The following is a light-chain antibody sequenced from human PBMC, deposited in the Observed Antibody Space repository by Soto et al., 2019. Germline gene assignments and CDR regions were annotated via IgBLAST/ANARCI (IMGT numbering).Light chain of an antibody. V-gene: IGKV1-5*01. Sequence: DIQVTQSPSTLSASVGDRVTITCRASQSISSWLAWYQQKPGKPPKLLIYEESTLHSGVPSRFSGRKSGTQFTLTIDSLQPEDFATYYCQQVKTYPRTFGGGTKV. CDR1: QSISSW. CDR2: EES. CDR3: QQVKTYPRT. J-gene: IGKJ4*01.